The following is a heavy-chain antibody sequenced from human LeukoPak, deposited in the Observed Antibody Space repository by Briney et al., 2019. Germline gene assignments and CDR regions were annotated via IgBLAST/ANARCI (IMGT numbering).Heavy chain of an antibody. Sequence: GGSLRLSCAASGLIVSSNFMSWVRQAPGRGLEWVSVLYSGGSTYYADSVKGRFTISRDNAKHSLFLQMNSLRAEDTAVYYCANYEAATGIFDYWGQGTLVTVSS. CDR2: LYSGGST. D-gene: IGHD6-13*01. V-gene: IGHV3-53*01. J-gene: IGHJ4*02. CDR3: ANYEAATGIFDY. CDR1: GLIVSSNF.